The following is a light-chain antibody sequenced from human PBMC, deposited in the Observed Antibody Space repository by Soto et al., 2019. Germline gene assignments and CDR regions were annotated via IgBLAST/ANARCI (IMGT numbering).Light chain of an antibody. Sequence: DIQMTQYPSTLSASVGDRVTITCRASQRISSWLAWYQQEPGKAPKLLIYKASSLESGVPSRFSGSGSGTEFTLTISSLQPDDFATYYCQQYNSYSRTFGQGTKVEIK. CDR1: QRISSW. CDR3: QQYNSYSRT. V-gene: IGKV1-5*03. J-gene: IGKJ1*01. CDR2: KAS.